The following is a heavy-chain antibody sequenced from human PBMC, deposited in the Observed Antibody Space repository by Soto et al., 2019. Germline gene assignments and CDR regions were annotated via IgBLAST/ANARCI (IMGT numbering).Heavy chain of an antibody. D-gene: IGHD3-22*01. CDR1: GGSFSGYY. V-gene: IGHV4-34*01. J-gene: IGHJ4*02. Sequence: SETLSLTCAGYGGSFSGYYWSWIRQPPGKGLEWIGEINHSGSTNYNPSLKSRVTISVDTSKNQFSLKLSSVTAADTAVYYCARVGPYYYDSSGYGYFDYWGQGTLVTVSS. CDR2: INHSGST. CDR3: ARVGPYYYDSSGYGYFDY.